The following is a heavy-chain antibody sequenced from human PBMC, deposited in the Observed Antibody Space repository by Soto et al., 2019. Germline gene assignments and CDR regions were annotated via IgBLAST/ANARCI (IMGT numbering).Heavy chain of an antibody. Sequence: GSLRLSCVASGFTFSSYAMHWVRQAPGKGLEWVAVISYDGSNKYYADSVKGRFTISRDNSKNTLYLQMNSLRAEDTAVYYCARCSVRFGELLSSLWPMDVWGQGTTVTVSS. CDR2: ISYDGSNK. CDR3: ARCSVRFGELLSSLWPMDV. CDR1: GFTFSSYA. V-gene: IGHV3-30-3*01. J-gene: IGHJ6*02. D-gene: IGHD3-10*01.